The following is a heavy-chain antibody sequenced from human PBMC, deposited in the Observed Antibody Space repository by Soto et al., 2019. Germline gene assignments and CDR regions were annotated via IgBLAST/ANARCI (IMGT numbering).Heavy chain of an antibody. CDR1: GGSISSGDYY. V-gene: IGHV4-30-4*01. D-gene: IGHD2-8*01. Sequence: SETLSLTCTVSGGSISSGDYYWRWIRQPPGKGLEWIGYIYYSGSTYYNPSLKSRVTISVDTSKNQFSLKLSSVTAADTAVYYCARDTNHYYYGMDVWGQGTTVTVSS. J-gene: IGHJ6*02. CDR3: ARDTNHYYYGMDV. CDR2: IYYSGST.